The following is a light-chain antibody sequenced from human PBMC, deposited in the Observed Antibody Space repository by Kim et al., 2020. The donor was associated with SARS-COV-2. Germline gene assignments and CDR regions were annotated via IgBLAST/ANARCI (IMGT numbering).Light chain of an antibody. Sequence: DIQLTQSPSFLSASVGDRVTITCRASQGISSYLAWYQQKPGKAPKLLIYAASTLQSGVPSRFRGSGSGTEFTLTISSLKPEDFATYYCQQLNSYPRLTFGGGTKVDIK. J-gene: IGKJ4*01. CDR3: QQLNSYPRLT. CDR1: QGISSY. V-gene: IGKV1-9*01. CDR2: AAS.